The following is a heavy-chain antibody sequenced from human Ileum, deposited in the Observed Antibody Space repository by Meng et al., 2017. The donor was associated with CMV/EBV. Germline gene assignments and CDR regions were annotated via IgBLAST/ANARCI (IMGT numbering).Heavy chain of an antibody. V-gene: IGHV4-4*01. D-gene: IGHD3-3*01. CDR3: SRDENFWSIFPGFYP. Sequence: GSLRLSCAVSGGSINSSNWWSWVRQPPGKGLEWIGEVFHSGSTGYNPSLRGRVTISVETSKNQFSLELTSVTAADTAIYFCSRDENFWSIFPGFYPWGQGMLVTVSS. CDR2: VFHSGST. CDR1: GGSINSSNW. J-gene: IGHJ5*02.